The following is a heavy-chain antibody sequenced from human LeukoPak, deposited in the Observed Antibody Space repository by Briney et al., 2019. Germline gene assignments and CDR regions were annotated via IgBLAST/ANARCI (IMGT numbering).Heavy chain of an antibody. V-gene: IGHV3-7*04. CDR1: GFTYSRFW. Sequence: GGSLRLSCAASGFTYSRFWMSWVRQAPGKGREWVANIKQDGSEKYYVDSVKGRFTISRDNAKNSLYLQMNSLRAEDTAVFYCARDGTYTDYDPDFDIWGQGTLVTVSS. CDR2: IKQDGSEK. J-gene: IGHJ4*02. D-gene: IGHD5-12*01. CDR3: ARDGTYTDYDPDFDI.